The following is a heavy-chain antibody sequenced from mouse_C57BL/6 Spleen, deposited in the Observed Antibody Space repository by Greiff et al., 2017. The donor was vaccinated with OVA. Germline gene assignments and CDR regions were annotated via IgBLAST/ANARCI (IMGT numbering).Heavy chain of an antibody. D-gene: IGHD2-1*01. CDR2: MYPGDGDT. CDR3: ARRDYGNYAMDY. CDR1: GYAFRSYW. J-gene: IGHJ4*01. V-gene: IGHV1-80*01. Sequence: VQLVESGAELVKPGASVKISCKASGYAFRSYWMYWVKQRPGQGLEWIGQMYPGDGDTNYNGKFKGKATLTADKSTSTAYMQLSSLTSEDSAVYFCARRDYGNYAMDYWGQGTSVTVSS.